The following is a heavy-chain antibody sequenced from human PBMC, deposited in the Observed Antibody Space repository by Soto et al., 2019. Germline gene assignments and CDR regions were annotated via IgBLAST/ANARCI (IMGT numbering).Heavy chain of an antibody. CDR1: GFTFSNYV. CDR3: AKDRSSGYENTYGADV. J-gene: IGHJ6*02. V-gene: IGHV3-23*01. D-gene: IGHD5-12*01. Sequence: PGGSLRLSCAASGFTFSNYVMNWVRQAPGRGLEWVSSISGSLRTTYYADSVKGRFTISRDNSKNTLYLQMNSLRVEDTAVYYCAKDRSSGYENTYGADVWGQGTTVTVSS. CDR2: ISGSLRTT.